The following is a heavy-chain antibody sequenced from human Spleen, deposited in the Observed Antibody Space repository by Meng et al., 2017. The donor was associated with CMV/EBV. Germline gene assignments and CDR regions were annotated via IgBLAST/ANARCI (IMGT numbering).Heavy chain of an antibody. J-gene: IGHJ6*02. CDR1: GFNFDDYA. CDR2: MNGNGATT. CDR3: AREGAGFRFGVNYYYYGMDV. V-gene: IGHV3-20*04. Sequence: GGSLRLSCVASGFNFDDYAMSWVRQVPGKGLEWVSGMNGNGATTGYADSVQGRFTISRDNAKRSLYLQMNRLRAEDTALYYCAREGAGFRFGVNYYYYGMDVWGQGTTVTVSS. D-gene: IGHD3-16*01.